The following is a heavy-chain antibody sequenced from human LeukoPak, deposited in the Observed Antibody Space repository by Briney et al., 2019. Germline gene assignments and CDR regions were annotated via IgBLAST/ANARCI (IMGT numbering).Heavy chain of an antibody. Sequence: GGSLRLSCAASGFTFSSYSMNWVRQAPGKGLEWISYISSGSSAIYYADSVEGRFTISRDNAKNSLYLQTNSLRAEDTAVYYCAAQSGTGSNYPDYWGQGTLVTVSS. CDR3: AAQSGTGSNYPDY. V-gene: IGHV3-48*01. D-gene: IGHD3-10*01. J-gene: IGHJ4*02. CDR1: GFTFSSYS. CDR2: ISSGSSAI.